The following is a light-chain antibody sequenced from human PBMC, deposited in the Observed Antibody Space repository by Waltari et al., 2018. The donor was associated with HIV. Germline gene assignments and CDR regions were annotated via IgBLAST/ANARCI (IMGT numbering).Light chain of an antibody. Sequence: QSALTQPPSASGSPGQSVTLSCTGTSSDVGGYNYVSCHQQHPGKDPKLMIYDVIKRPSGVPDRFSGSKSGNTASLTVSGLQPEDEADYYCSSHAGSKVVFGGGTRLTVL. CDR2: DVI. V-gene: IGLV2-8*01. CDR1: SSDVGGYNY. J-gene: IGLJ2*01. CDR3: SSHAGSKVV.